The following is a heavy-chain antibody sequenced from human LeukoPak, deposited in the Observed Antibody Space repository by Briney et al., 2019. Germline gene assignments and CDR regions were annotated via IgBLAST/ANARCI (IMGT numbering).Heavy chain of an antibody. J-gene: IGHJ2*01. CDR3: ARRTDSGSWYFDL. CDR2: IYYSGST. D-gene: IGHD6-6*01. V-gene: IGHV4-59*01. CDR1: GGSIRNYY. Sequence: SETLSLTCIVSGGSIRNYYWSWIRQPPGMGLEWIGNIYYSGSTNYNPSLKSRVTISVETSKNQFSLNLSSVTAADTAVYYCARRTDSGSWYFDLWGRGTLVTVSS.